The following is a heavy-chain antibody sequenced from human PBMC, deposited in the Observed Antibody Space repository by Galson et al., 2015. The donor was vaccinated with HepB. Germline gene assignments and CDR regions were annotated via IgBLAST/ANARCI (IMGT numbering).Heavy chain of an antibody. Sequence: SVKVSCKAYGYTFTSYAISWVRQAPGQGLEWMGWIRTYNGYTNYAQRFQGRVTMTTDTSTNTAYMELKSLRSDDTAVYYCAREMATIREAYFDLWGRGTLVTVSS. J-gene: IGHJ2*01. CDR3: AREMATIREAYFDL. CDR1: GYTFTSYA. V-gene: IGHV1-18*01. CDR2: IRTYNGYT. D-gene: IGHD5-24*01.